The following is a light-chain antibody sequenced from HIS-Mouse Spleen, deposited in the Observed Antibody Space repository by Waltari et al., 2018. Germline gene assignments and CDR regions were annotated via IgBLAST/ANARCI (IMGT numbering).Light chain of an antibody. V-gene: IGLV2-23*01. CDR1: SSDVGSYNL. J-gene: IGLJ3*02. CDR3: CSYAGSSTPWV. Sequence: QSALTQPASVSGSPGQSITISCTGTSSDVGSYNLVSWYQQNPGKAPKLMIYEGSRRPSGVSNRFSGSKSGNTASLTISGLQAEDEADYYCCSYAGSSTPWVLGGGTKLTVL. CDR2: EGS.